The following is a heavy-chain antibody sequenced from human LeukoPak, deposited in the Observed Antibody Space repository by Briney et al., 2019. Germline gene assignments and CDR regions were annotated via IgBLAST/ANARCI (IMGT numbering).Heavy chain of an antibody. J-gene: IGHJ5*02. D-gene: IGHD6-19*01. CDR3: ARPRDDNSGYYIS. CDR2: IYRGGTT. Sequence: GGSLRLSCAASGFTVSSSFMSWVRQAPGKGLEWVSLIYRGGTTYVADSVKGRFTVSRDISKNTLYLQMNSLRAEDTALYYCARPRDDNSGYYISWGQGSLATVSS. V-gene: IGHV3-53*01. CDR1: GFTVSSSF.